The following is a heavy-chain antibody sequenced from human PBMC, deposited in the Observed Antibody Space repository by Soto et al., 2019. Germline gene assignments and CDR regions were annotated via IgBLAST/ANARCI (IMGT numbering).Heavy chain of an antibody. D-gene: IGHD2-15*01. V-gene: IGHV1-3*01. CDR3: ARDLGGWPDY. CDR2: INAGNGNT. Sequence: QVQLVQSGAEVKKPGASVKVSCKASGYTFTSYAMHWVRQAPGQRLEWMGWINAGNGNTKYSHKFQGRVTITRDTSARTAYMELSSLRSEDTAVYYCARDLGGWPDYWGQGTLVTVSS. J-gene: IGHJ4*02. CDR1: GYTFTSYA.